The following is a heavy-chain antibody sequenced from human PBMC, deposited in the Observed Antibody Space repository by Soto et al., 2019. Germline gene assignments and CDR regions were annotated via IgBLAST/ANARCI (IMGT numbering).Heavy chain of an antibody. CDR3: ARCRFRRTWFDP. J-gene: IGHJ5*02. CDR1: GYTFTNYD. CDR2: MNPDSGNT. V-gene: IGHV1-8*01. D-gene: IGHD3-16*01. Sequence: QVQLVQSGAVVKKPGASVKVSCKASGYTFTNYDIHWVRQATGQGLEWMGWMNPDSGNTGQSKQFQGRVTMTRDTSISTAYMEMSSLRSEDTAVYYCARCRFRRTWFDPWGQGTLVTVSS.